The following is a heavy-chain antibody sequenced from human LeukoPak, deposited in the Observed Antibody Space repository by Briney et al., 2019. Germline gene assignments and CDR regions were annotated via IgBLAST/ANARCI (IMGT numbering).Heavy chain of an antibody. CDR3: ARWDYYDSSGYLDY. CDR1: GGSISSYY. Sequence: SETLSLTCTVSGGSISSYYWSWIRQPPGKGLEWIGYIYYSESTNYNPSLKSRVTISVDTSKNQFSLKLSSVTAADTAVYYCARWDYYDSSGYLDYWGQGTLVTVSS. D-gene: IGHD3-22*01. J-gene: IGHJ4*02. CDR2: IYYSEST. V-gene: IGHV4-59*01.